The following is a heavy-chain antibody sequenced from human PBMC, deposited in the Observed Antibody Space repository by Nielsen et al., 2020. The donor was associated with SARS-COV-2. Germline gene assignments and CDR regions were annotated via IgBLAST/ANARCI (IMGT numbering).Heavy chain of an antibody. J-gene: IGHJ3*02. CDR3: ARDYFGDYLDGFDI. CDR2: VSDSGTT. Sequence: ETLSLTCTVSGGSISSYHWTWIRQSPGKGLEWIGYVSDSGTTNYNPSLKSRVTISLGTSRQQFFLNLTSVSAADRAVYYCARDYFGDYLDGFDIWGQGTLVTVS. D-gene: IGHD4-17*01. CDR1: GGSISSYH. V-gene: IGHV4-59*01.